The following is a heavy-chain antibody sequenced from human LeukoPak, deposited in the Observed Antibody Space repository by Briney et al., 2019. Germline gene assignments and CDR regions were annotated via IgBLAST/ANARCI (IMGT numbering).Heavy chain of an antibody. CDR2: INPNIGGT. CDR3: ARELRFLEWLSFDP. CDR1: VYTFTGYY. J-gene: IGHJ5*02. Sequence: ASVKVSCKASVYTFTGYYMHWVRQAPGQGLGCMGWINPNIGGTNYAQKFQGRVTMTRDTSISTAYMELSRLRSDDTAVYYCARELRFLEWLSFDPWGQGTLVTVSS. D-gene: IGHD3-3*01. V-gene: IGHV1-2*02.